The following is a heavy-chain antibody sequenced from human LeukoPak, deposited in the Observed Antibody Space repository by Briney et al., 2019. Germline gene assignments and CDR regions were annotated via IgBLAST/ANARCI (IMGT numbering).Heavy chain of an antibody. CDR3: AREGKEPGSGYFDL. V-gene: IGHV3-66*01. CDR1: GFTVSSNY. CDR2: IYGGGST. J-gene: IGHJ2*01. D-gene: IGHD2-15*01. Sequence: GGSLRLSCAASGFTVSSNYMSWVRQAPGKGLEWVSVIYGGGSTFHADSVQGRFAISRDNSKNMLYLHMNTLRAEDTAVYYCAREGKEPGSGYFDLWGRGTVVTVSS.